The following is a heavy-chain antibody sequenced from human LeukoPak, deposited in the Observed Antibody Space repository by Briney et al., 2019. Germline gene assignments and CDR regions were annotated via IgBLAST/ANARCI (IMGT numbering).Heavy chain of an antibody. CDR1: GFTLSSYA. V-gene: IGHV3-30*04. CDR2: ISYDGSNK. CDR3: ARVSVYDSSKGAFDI. J-gene: IGHJ3*02. D-gene: IGHD3-22*01. Sequence: GRSLRLSCADSGFTLSSYAMYWVRQAPGKGLEWVGVISYDGSNKYYADSVKGRFTISRDNSKNTLYVQMSSLRAEDTAVYYCARVSVYDSSKGAFDIWGQGTMVTVSS.